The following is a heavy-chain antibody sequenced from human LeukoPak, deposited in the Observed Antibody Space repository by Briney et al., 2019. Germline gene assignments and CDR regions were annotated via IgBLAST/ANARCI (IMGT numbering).Heavy chain of an antibody. Sequence: APVKVSCKASGYTFTGYYMHWVRQAPGKGLEWMGWINPNSGGTNYAQKFQGRVTMTRDTSISTAYMELSRLRSDDTAVYYCARFLWRAGGFDYWGQGTLVTVSS. CDR3: ARFLWRAGGFDY. CDR1: GYTFTGYY. J-gene: IGHJ4*02. CDR2: INPNSGGT. D-gene: IGHD1-14*01. V-gene: IGHV1-2*02.